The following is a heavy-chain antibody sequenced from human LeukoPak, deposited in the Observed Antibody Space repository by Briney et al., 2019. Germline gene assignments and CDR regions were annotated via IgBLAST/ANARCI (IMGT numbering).Heavy chain of an antibody. CDR1: GGSISSGDYY. J-gene: IGHJ4*02. V-gene: IGHV4-30-4*01. CDR3: ARVFGPGSSAGY. Sequence: SETLSLTCTVSGGSISSGDYYWSWIRQPPGKGLEWIGYIYYSGSTYYNPSLKSRVTISVDTSKNQFSLKLSSVTAADTAIYYCARVFGPGSSAGYWGQGILVTVPS. CDR2: IYYSGST. D-gene: IGHD3-16*01.